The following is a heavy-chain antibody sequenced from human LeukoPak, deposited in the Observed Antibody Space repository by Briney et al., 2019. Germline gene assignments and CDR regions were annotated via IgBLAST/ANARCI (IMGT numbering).Heavy chain of an antibody. CDR2: ISSSSSYI. J-gene: IGHJ6*02. Sequence: GGSLRLSCAASGFTFSSYSMNWVRQAPGKGLEWVSSISSSSSYIYYADSVKGRFTISRDNAKNSLYLQMNSLRAEDTAVYYCARWGCSSTSCFDYYYCGMDVWGQGTTVTVSS. CDR3: ARWGCSSTSCFDYYYCGMDV. D-gene: IGHD2-2*01. V-gene: IGHV3-21*01. CDR1: GFTFSSYS.